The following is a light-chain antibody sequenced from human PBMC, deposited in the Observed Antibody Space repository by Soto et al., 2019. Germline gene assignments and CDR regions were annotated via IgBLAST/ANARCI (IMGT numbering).Light chain of an antibody. J-gene: IGLJ1*01. CDR1: SSDIGAYNY. CDR2: EVT. Sequence: QSFLTQPASLSGSPGQSITISCTGTSSDIGAYNYVSWFQQHPGKAPKLIIYEVTYRPSGVSNRFSGSKSGNTASLTISGLQADDEADYYCSSYTSSRTLVFGTGTKVTVL. V-gene: IGLV2-14*01. CDR3: SSYTSSRTLV.